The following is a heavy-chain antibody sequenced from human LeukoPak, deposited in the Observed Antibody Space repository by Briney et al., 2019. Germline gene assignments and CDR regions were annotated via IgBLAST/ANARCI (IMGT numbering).Heavy chain of an antibody. CDR1: GYTFTGYY. Sequence: ASVKVSCKASGYTFTGYYMHWVRQAPGQGLEWMGWINPNSGGTNYAQKFQGRVTMTRDTSISTAYMELSSLTSDDTAVYYCARDPKNFYDSKFDYYHMDVWGKGATVTISS. CDR3: ARDPKNFYDSKFDYYHMDV. V-gene: IGHV1-2*02. D-gene: IGHD3-22*01. CDR2: INPNSGGT. J-gene: IGHJ6*03.